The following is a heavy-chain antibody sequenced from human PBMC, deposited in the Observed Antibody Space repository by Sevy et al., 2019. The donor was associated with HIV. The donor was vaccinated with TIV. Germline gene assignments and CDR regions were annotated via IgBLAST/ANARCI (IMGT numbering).Heavy chain of an antibody. CDR3: AASPVWGSYRFDY. D-gene: IGHD3-16*02. CDR1: GFTFTSSA. V-gene: IGHV1-58*01. J-gene: IGHJ4*02. Sequence: ASVKVSYKASGFTFTSSAVQWVRQARGQRLEWIGWIVVGSGNTNYAQKFQERVTITRDMSTSTAYMELSSLRSEDTAVYYCAASPVWGSYRFDYWGQGTLVTVSS. CDR2: IVVGSGNT.